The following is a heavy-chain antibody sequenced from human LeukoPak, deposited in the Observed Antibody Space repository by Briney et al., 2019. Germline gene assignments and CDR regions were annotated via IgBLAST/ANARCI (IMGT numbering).Heavy chain of an antibody. Sequence: AGTLSLSCAASGFTFSSYGMHWVRQAPGKGLEWVAFIRHDGSNKYYADSVKGRFTISRDNSNNTLYLQMNSLRAEATAVYYCAKDRAMVRGVIITTDYWSQGPLVTVSS. CDR2: IRHDGSNK. CDR3: AKDRAMVRGVIITTDY. D-gene: IGHD3-10*01. V-gene: IGHV3-30*02. J-gene: IGHJ4*02. CDR1: GFTFSSYG.